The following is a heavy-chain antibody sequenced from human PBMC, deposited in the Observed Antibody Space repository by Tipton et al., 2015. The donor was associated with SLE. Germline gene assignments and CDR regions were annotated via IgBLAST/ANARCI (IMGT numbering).Heavy chain of an antibody. Sequence: QVQLVQSGGGVVQPGRSLRLSCVASGFTFRTYAMHWFRQTPGEGQTPGEGLEWVAVIAYDGGTKYYADSVKGRFTISRDNSKNTLYLQMNSLRAEDTAVYYCARGGGDFGLKNWGQGTLVTVSS. V-gene: IGHV3-30*04. D-gene: IGHD3/OR15-3a*01. CDR3: ARGGGDFGLKN. J-gene: IGHJ4*02. CDR2: IAYDGGTK. CDR1: GFTFRTYA.